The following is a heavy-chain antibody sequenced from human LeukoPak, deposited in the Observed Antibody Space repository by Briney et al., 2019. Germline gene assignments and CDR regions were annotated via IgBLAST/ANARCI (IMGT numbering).Heavy chain of an antibody. CDR3: ARQGYYYGSGSYYNPEYYFDY. D-gene: IGHD3-10*01. CDR2: IYYSGST. CDR1: GGSISSSSYY. J-gene: IGHJ4*02. V-gene: IGHV4-39*01. Sequence: SETLSLTCTVSGGSISSSSYYWGWIRQPPGKGLEWIGSIYYSGSTYYNPSLKSRVTISVDTSKNQFSLKLSSVTAADTAVYYCARQGYYYGSGSYYNPEYYFDYWGQGTLVTVSS.